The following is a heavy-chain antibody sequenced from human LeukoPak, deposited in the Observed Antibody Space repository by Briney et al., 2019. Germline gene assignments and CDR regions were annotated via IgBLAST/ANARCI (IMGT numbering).Heavy chain of an antibody. V-gene: IGHV4-31*03. CDR2: IYYSGST. J-gene: IGHJ5*02. CDR1: GGSISGGGYY. CDR3: ARDILAYDSSGYYPNWLDP. D-gene: IGHD3-22*01. Sequence: PSQTLSLTCTVSGGSISGGGYYWSWIRQHPGKGLEWIGYIYYSGSTSYNPSLKSRVTISVDTSKNQFSLKLSSVTAAVTALYYCARDILAYDSSGYYPNWLDPWGQGTLVTVSS.